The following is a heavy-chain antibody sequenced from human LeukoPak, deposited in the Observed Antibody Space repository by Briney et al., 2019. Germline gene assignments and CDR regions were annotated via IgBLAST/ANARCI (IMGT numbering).Heavy chain of an antibody. D-gene: IGHD6-19*01. CDR2: IYYDGSNE. Sequence: GGSLRLSCAASGFTFSNYAMHWVRQAPGKGLEWGTVIYYDGSNEYYADSVKGRFAISRDNSKNVVYLQMNSLRADDTAVYYCAKDPYASGWYGGFDYWGQGTLVTVSS. CDR1: GFTFSNYA. CDR3: AKDPYASGWYGGFDY. J-gene: IGHJ4*02. V-gene: IGHV3-33*06.